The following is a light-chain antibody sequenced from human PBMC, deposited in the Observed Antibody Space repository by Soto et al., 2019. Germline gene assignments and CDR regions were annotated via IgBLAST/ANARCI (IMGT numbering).Light chain of an antibody. Sequence: DIQVTQSPSCLSGSVGDRVTITFRSSYNIRNSLNWYQQKPGKAPKLLIYKASTLKSGVPSRFSGSGSGTDFTLTINCLQPEDFTTYYCQQAASFPITFGQLTRLEI. CDR1: YNIRNS. V-gene: IGKV1-12*01. J-gene: IGKJ5*01. CDR2: KAS. CDR3: QQAASFPIT.